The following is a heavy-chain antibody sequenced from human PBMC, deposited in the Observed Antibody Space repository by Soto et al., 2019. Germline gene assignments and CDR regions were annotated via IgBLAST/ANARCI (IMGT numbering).Heavy chain of an antibody. CDR1: GYTFTSYA. Sequence: QVQLVQSGAELKKPGASVKVSCKASGYTFTSYALHWVRQAPGQSLEWMGWTNAGNCHTKYSREFRDRLITTMDTSASTDYMELRSLKSADTAVFYCARDFAGGLIDAFDFWGKGKMVTVSS. CDR2: TNAGNCHT. J-gene: IGHJ3*01. D-gene: IGHD5-12*01. V-gene: IGHV1-3*01. CDR3: ARDFAGGLIDAFDF.